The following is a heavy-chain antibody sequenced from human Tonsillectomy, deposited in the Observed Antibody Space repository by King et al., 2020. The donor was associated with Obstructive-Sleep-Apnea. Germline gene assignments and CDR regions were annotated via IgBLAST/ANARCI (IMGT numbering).Heavy chain of an antibody. Sequence: VQLVESGGGVVQPGRSLRLSCAASGFTFSSYAMHWVRQAPGKGLEWVAVISYDGSNKYYADSVKGRFTISRDNSENTLYLQMNSLRAEDTAVYYCARDSPKNPASSGWYGVDYWGQGTLVTVSS. CDR3: ARDSPKNPASSGWYGVDY. V-gene: IGHV3-30*04. D-gene: IGHD6-19*01. CDR1: GFTFSSYA. J-gene: IGHJ4*02. CDR2: ISYDGSNK.